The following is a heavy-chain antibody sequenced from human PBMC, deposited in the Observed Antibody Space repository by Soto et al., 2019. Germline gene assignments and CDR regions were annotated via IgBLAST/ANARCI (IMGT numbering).Heavy chain of an antibody. V-gene: IGHV3-13*05. CDR2: ISAAGDP. CDR1: GFTFRNYD. J-gene: IGHJ6*02. CDR3: ARTDRDFYGRDV. Sequence: EVQLVESGGGLVQPGGSLRLSCEASGFTFRNYDMHWVRQGTGKGLEWVSGISAAGDPDYADSVEGRFTIFRENAQNSFFLQMNSRRVGDTAVFYCARTDRDFYGRDVWGQGTTVIVSS.